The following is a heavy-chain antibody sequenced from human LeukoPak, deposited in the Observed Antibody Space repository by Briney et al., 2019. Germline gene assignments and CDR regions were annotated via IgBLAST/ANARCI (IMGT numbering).Heavy chain of an antibody. CDR2: IYTSGST. Sequence: SETLSLTCTVSGGSISSYYRSWIRQPAGKGLEWIGRIYTSGSTNYNPSLKSRVTMSVDTSKNQFSLKLSSVTAADTAVYYCARSGLGATNAYYYYMDVWGKGTSVTVSS. D-gene: IGHD1-26*01. CDR3: ARSGLGATNAYYYYMDV. V-gene: IGHV4-4*07. J-gene: IGHJ6*03. CDR1: GGSISSYY.